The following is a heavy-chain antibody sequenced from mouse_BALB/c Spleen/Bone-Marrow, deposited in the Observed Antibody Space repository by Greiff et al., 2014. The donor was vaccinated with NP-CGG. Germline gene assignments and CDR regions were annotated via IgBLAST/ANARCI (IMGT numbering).Heavy chain of an antibody. V-gene: IGHV1S56*01. CDR2: IYPGNVNT. Sequence: ESGPELVMPGASVRISCKASDYIFISYYITWVKQRPGQGLEWIGWIYPGNVNTKYNEKFRGKSTLTADKSSSTAYMQRNSLTSEDSAVYFCAREVGRGGYFDVWGAGTTVTVSS. CDR3: AREVGRGGYFDV. J-gene: IGHJ1*01. D-gene: IGHD1-1*02. CDR1: DYIFISYY.